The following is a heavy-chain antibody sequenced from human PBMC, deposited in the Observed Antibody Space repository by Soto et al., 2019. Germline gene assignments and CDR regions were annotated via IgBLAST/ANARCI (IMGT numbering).Heavy chain of an antibody. CDR3: TRAQDGDHSIDY. V-gene: IGHV3-74*01. CDR1: GFPFSTYW. CDR2: INSDETHT. D-gene: IGHD4-17*01. Sequence: EVQLVESGGGLVQPGGSLRLSCVASGFPFSTYWMHWVRQAPGKGLVWVSRINSDETHTTNADSVKGRFTMSRDNAKNTLYLQMNSLRAEDTALYYCTRAQDGDHSIDYWGQGTLVTVSS. J-gene: IGHJ4*02.